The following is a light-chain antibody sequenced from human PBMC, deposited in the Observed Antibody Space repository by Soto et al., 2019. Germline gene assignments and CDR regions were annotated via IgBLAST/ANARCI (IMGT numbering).Light chain of an antibody. V-gene: IGKV1-8*01. CDR2: AAS. Sequence: IRMTRSPSSFSASTGDRVTITCGASQGISSYLAWYQQKPGKAPKLLIYAASTLQSGVPSRFSGSGSGTDFTLTISCLQSEDFATYYCQQYYSYPRTFGQGTKVDIK. J-gene: IGKJ1*01. CDR3: QQYYSYPRT. CDR1: QGISSY.